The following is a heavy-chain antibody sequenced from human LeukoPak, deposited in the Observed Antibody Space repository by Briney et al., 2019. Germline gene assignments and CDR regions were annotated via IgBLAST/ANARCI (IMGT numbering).Heavy chain of an antibody. CDR2: IYSGGGT. J-gene: IGHJ3*02. CDR3: ARAVGVTAIHNAFDI. CDR1: GFTVSSNY. D-gene: IGHD2-21*02. Sequence: GGSLRLSCAASGFTVSSNYMSWVRQAPGKGLGGASVIYSGGGTDYADSVKGRFTISRDNSKNTLYLQMNSLRAEDTAVYYCARAVGVTAIHNAFDIWGQGTMVTVSS. V-gene: IGHV3-66*02.